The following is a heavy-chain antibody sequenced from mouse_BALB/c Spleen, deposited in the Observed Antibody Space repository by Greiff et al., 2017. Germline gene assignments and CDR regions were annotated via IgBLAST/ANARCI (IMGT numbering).Heavy chain of an antibody. D-gene: IGHD2-10*02. CDR2: IWAGGST. CDR1: GFSLTSYG. CDR3: ARYGNYYAMDY. J-gene: IGHJ4*01. Sequence: VKVVESGPGLVAPSQSLSITCTVSGFSLTSYGVHWVRQPPGKGLEWLGVIWAGGSTNYNSALMSRLSISKDNSKSQVFLKMNSLQTDDTAMYYYARYGNYYAMDYWGQGTSVTVSS. V-gene: IGHV2-9*02.